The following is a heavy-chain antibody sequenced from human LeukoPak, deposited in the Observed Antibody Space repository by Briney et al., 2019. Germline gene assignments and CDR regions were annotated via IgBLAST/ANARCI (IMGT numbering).Heavy chain of an antibody. Sequence: QAGGSLRLSCAASGFTFSRLAMTWVRQAPGKGLEWVSTISASGPYYADAVRGRFTISRDNSRNTLSLQMDSLRAEDTAVYYCAKDHESDDYPCLDHWGLGTLVTVSS. CDR3: AKDHESDDYPCLDH. D-gene: IGHD3-3*01. CDR2: ISASGP. J-gene: IGHJ4*02. V-gene: IGHV3-23*01. CDR1: GFTFSRLA.